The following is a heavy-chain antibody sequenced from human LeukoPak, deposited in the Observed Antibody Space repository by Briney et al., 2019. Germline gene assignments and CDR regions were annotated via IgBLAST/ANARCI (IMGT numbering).Heavy chain of an antibody. CDR1: GGTFSSYA. CDR3: AAPQWLEAFDI. V-gene: IGHV1-69*05. D-gene: IGHD6-19*01. CDR2: IIPIFGTA. Sequence: ASVKVSCKASGGTFSSYAISWVRQAPGQRLEWMGGIIPIFGTANYAQKFQGRVTITTDESTSTAYMELSSLRSEDTAVYYCAAPQWLEAFDIWGQGTMVTVSS. J-gene: IGHJ3*02.